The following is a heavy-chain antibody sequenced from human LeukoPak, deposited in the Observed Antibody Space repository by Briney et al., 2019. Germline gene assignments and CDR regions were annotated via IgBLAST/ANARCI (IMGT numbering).Heavy chain of an antibody. V-gene: IGHV4-34*01. Sequence: SETLSLTCAVYGESFSGYSWSWIRQPPGKGLEFIGEIKHSGSTNYNPSLKSRVTISVDTSRNQFSLNLSSVTAADTAVYYCHQRVLDDYYGMDVWGQGTTVTV. CDR1: GESFSGYS. J-gene: IGHJ6*02. CDR2: IKHSGST. CDR3: HQRVLDDYYGMDV.